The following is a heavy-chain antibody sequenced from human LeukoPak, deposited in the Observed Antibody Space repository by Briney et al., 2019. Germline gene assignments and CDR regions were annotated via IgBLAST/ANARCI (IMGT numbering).Heavy chain of an antibody. CDR1: GVTLLNYA. CDR2: ITYNGDKT. D-gene: IGHD1-26*01. J-gene: IGHJ4*02. V-gene: IGHV3-64D*06. Sequence: PGGSLRLLCSACGVTLLNYATHWVRQAPGKGLEYVSTITYNGDKTYYADSVKGRFTISRDNSKNTLYLQMSSLRPEDTAVYYCVKDLSGSLTFHYWGQGPLVTVSS. CDR3: VKDLSGSLTFHY.